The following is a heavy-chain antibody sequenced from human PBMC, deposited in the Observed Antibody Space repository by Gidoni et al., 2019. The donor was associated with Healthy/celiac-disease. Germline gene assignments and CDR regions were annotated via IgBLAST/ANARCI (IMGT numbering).Heavy chain of an antibody. V-gene: IGHV1-46*01. CDR1: GYTFTSYY. Sequence: QVQLVQSGAEVKKPGASVKVSCKASGYTFTSYYMHWVRQAPGQGLEWMGIINPSGGSTSYAQKFQGRVTMTRDTSTSTVYMELSSLRSEDTAVYYCASGRMVDDAYYYYGMDVWGQGTTVTVSS. CDR3: ASGRMVDDAYYYYGMDV. J-gene: IGHJ6*02. CDR2: INPSGGST. D-gene: IGHD2-8*01.